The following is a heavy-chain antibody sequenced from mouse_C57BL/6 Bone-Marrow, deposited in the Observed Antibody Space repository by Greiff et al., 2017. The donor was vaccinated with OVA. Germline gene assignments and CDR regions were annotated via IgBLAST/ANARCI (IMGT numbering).Heavy chain of an antibody. Sequence: VKLMESGAELVRPGASVTLSCKASGYTFTDYDMHWVKQTPVHGLEWIGAIDPETGGTAYNQKFKGKAILTADKSSSTAYMELRSLTSEDSAGYYCTRGYSNYYAMDYWGQGTSVTVSS. CDR1: GYTFTDYD. D-gene: IGHD2-5*01. CDR3: TRGYSNYYAMDY. CDR2: IDPETGGT. V-gene: IGHV1-15*01. J-gene: IGHJ4*01.